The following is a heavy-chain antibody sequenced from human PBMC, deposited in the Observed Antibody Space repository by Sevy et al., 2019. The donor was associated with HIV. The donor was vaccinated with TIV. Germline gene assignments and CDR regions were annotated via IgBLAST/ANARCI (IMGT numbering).Heavy chain of an antibody. V-gene: IGHV1-24*01. CDR1: GYTLTKLS. CDR3: ATTKDYYDSSGYTFDS. Sequence: ASVKVSCKVSGYTLTKLSMHWVRQTPGKGLEWMTTSDPEDGDPEDGKTIYAQKFLGRVTMTEDTSTDTAYMELSSLRSEDTAVYYCATTKDYYDSSGYTFDSWGQGTLVTVSS. D-gene: IGHD3-22*01. CDR2: GDPEDGKT. J-gene: IGHJ4*02.